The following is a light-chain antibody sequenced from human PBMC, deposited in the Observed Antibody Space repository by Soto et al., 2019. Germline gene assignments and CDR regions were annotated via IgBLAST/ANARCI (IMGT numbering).Light chain of an antibody. J-gene: IGLJ1*01. CDR2: DVS. Sequence: QSVLTQPASVSGSPGQSITISCTGTSSDVGGYNYVSWYQQHPGKAPKLIIYDVSNRPSEISNRFSGSKSGNTASLTISGLQAEDEADYYCSSYTSGSTYVFGTGTKVTVL. CDR1: SSDVGGYNY. CDR3: SSYTSGSTYV. V-gene: IGLV2-14*01.